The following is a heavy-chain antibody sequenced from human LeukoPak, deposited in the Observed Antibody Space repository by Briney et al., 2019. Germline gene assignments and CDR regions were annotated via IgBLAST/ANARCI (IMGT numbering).Heavy chain of an antibody. V-gene: IGHV5-51*01. CDR1: GYSFTSYW. CDR3: AREYCTNGVCYSYFDL. Sequence: GESLKISCKGSGYSFTSYWIGWVRQMPGKGLERMGIIYPGDSDTRYSPSFQGQVTISADKSISTAYLQWSSLKASDTAMYYCAREYCTNGVCYSYFDLWGRGTLVTVSS. J-gene: IGHJ2*01. CDR2: IYPGDSDT. D-gene: IGHD2-8*01.